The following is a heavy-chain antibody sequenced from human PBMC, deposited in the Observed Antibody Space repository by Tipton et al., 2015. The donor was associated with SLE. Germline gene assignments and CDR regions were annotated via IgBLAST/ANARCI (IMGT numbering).Heavy chain of an antibody. CDR3: ARGGSYGSGSYSH. CDR1: GGSISSYY. V-gene: IGHV4-59*12. CDR2: ISYRGST. J-gene: IGHJ4*02. D-gene: IGHD3-10*01. Sequence: TLSLTCTVSGGSISSYYWSWVRQPPGKGLEWIAYISYRGSTNYNPSLKSRVTISVDTSKNQFSLKLSSVTAADTAVYYCARGGSYGSGSYSHWGQGTLVTVSS.